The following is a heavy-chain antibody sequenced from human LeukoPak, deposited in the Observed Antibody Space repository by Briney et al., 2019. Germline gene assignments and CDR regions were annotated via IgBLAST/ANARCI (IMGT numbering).Heavy chain of an antibody. CDR3: ARGSGSYPPLDY. CDR2: IFGSGST. V-gene: IGHV4-4*07. D-gene: IGHD3-10*01. J-gene: IGHJ4*02. Sequence: SETLSPTCTVSGGSISSYYWSWIRQPAGEGLEWIGRIFGSGSTNYNPSLKSRLTMSVDTSKNQFSLKLTSVTAADTAVYYCARGSGSYPPLDYWGQGTLVTVFS. CDR1: GGSISSYY.